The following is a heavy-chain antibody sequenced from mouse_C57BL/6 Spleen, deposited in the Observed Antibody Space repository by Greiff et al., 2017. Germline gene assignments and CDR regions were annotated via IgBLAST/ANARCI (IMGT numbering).Heavy chain of an antibody. Sequence: QVQLQQSGAELVRPGASVTLSCKASGYTFTDYEMHWVKQTPVHGLEWIGAIDPETGGTASNQQFQGKDILTADQSSSTAYMELRSLTSEDSAVYYCTRIYGSSDGYFDYWGQGTTLTVSS. CDR1: GYTFTDYE. V-gene: IGHV1-15*01. CDR3: TRIYGSSDGYFDY. CDR2: IDPETGGT. J-gene: IGHJ2*01. D-gene: IGHD1-1*01.